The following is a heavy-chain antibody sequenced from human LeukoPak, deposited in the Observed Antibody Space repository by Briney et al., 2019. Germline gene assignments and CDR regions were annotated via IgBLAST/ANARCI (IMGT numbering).Heavy chain of an antibody. CDR2: ISPTGEGT. J-gene: IGHJ4*02. V-gene: IGHV3-23*01. CDR1: GFAFSNTG. D-gene: IGHD4-17*01. CDR3: ARDAGGAWPFDY. Sequence: GGSLRLSCATSGFAFSNTGMTWVRQAPDRGLEWVSTISPTGEGTHYADSVKGRFTISRDNSKNTLSLFMDSLRADDTATYYCARDAGGAWPFDYWGQRTRVIASS.